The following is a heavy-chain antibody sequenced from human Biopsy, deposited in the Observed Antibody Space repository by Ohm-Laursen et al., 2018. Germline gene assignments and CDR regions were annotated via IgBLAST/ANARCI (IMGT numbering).Heavy chain of an antibody. CDR1: GFIFSTYT. Sequence: SLRLSCAASGFIFSTYTMNWVRQAPGEGLAWVSSISSSGSYTFYAGSLRGRFTISRDNAKNSLSLHMINLRAEETAVYYCARDLRADRKCFFDSWGQGTLVTVSS. V-gene: IGHV3-21*01. J-gene: IGHJ4*02. CDR2: ISSSGSYT. CDR3: ARDLRADRKCFFDS. D-gene: IGHD1-14*01.